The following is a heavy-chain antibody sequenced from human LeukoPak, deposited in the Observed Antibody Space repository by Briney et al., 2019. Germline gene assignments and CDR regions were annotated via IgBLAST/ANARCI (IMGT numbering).Heavy chain of an antibody. CDR1: DGSISTYY. CDR2: IYYSGST. V-gene: IGHV4-59*01. CDR3: ARGRCSGTSCYRGYFYGVDV. J-gene: IGHJ6*02. Sequence: SETLSLTCTVSDGSISTYYWSWIRQPPGKGLEWIGYIYYSGSTNYNTSLKSRVTISVDTSKNQFSLKLSSVTAADTAVYYCARGRCSGTSCYRGYFYGVDVWGQGTTVTVSS. D-gene: IGHD2-2*01.